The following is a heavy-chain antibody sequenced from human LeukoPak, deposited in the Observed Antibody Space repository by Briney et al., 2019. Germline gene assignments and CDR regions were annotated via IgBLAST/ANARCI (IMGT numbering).Heavy chain of an antibody. CDR1: GSTFSGYW. V-gene: IGHV3-7*01. D-gene: IGHD7-27*01. Sequence: PGGSLRLSCAASGSTFSGYWMSWVRQAPGKGLERAANIKYDGSEKCYVDSVKGRFTVSRDNAKNSLYLQLNSLRAEDTAVYYCASETGEKGGYFDHWGQGTLVTVSS. J-gene: IGHJ4*02. CDR3: ASETGEKGGYFDH. CDR2: IKYDGSEK.